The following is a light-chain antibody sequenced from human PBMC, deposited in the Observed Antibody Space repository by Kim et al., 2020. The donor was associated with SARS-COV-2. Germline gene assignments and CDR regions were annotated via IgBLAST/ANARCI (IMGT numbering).Light chain of an antibody. CDR2: GAS. Sequence: EIVMTQSPATLSVSPGERATLSCRASQNINSNLAWYQQKPGQAPRLLIYGASARATGIPARFSGSGSGTEFTLTFTSLQSEDFAVYYCQQHIHWPLTFGGGTKVDIK. J-gene: IGKJ4*01. CDR1: QNINSN. V-gene: IGKV3-15*01. CDR3: QQHIHWPLT.